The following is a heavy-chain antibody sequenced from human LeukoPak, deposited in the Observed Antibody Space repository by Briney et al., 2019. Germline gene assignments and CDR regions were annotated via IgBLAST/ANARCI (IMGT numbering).Heavy chain of an antibody. CDR3: ARELGSDGGSQSWFDP. CDR1: GGSISSSSYY. CDR2: IYYSGST. V-gene: IGHV4-39*07. D-gene: IGHD4-23*01. Sequence: PWETLSLTCTVSGGSISSSSYYWGWIRQPPGKGLEWIGSIYYSGSTYYNPSLKSRVTISVDTSKNQFSLKLSSVTAADTAVYYCARELGSDGGSQSWFDPWGQGTLVTVSS. J-gene: IGHJ5*02.